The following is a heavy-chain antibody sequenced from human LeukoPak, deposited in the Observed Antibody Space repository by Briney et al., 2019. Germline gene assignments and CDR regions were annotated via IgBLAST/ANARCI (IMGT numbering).Heavy chain of an antibody. V-gene: IGHV4-34*01. J-gene: IGHJ4*02. D-gene: IGHD3-22*01. CDR2: INHSGST. CDR3: AREVMGDSSGYYLGYFDY. Sequence: SETLSLTCAVYGGSFSGYYWSWIRQPPGKGLEWIGEINHSGSTNYNPSLKSRVTISVDTSKNQFSLKLSSVTAADTAVYYCAREVMGDSSGYYLGYFDYWGQGTLVTVSS. CDR1: GGSFSGYY.